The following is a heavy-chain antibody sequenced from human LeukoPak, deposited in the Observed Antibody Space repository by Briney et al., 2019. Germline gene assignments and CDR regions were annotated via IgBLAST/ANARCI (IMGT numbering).Heavy chain of an antibody. V-gene: IGHV3-21*01. Sequence: GRSLRLSCAVSGLTFRRYSMTGVPRAPGRGLGWGSSITISSSYIYYADSAKGRFTISRDNTKTSLYLQMSSLRAEDTAVYYCARVFSSGWAAEYFQHWGQGTLVTVSS. CDR1: GLTFRRYS. D-gene: IGHD6-19*01. J-gene: IGHJ1*01. CDR3: ARVFSSGWAAEYFQH. CDR2: ITISSSYI.